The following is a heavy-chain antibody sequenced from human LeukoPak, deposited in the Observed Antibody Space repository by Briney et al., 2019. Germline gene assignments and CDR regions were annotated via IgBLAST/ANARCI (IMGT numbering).Heavy chain of an antibody. D-gene: IGHD3-9*01. V-gene: IGHV1-18*01. CDR3: ARGLRYFDWFTDAFDI. CDR2: ISAYNGNT. CDR1: GYTFTSYG. J-gene: IGHJ3*02. Sequence: ASVKVSCKASGYTFTSYGISWVRQAPGQGLEWMGWISAYNGNTNYAQKLQGRVTMTTDTSTSTAYMGLRSLRSDDTAVYYCARGLRYFDWFTDAFDIWGQGTMVTVSS.